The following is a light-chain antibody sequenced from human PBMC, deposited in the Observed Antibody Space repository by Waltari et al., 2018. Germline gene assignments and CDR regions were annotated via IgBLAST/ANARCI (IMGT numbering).Light chain of an antibody. CDR2: DAS. Sequence: EIVLTQSPATLSLSRGERATLSCRASQSVGSSLAWYQQKPGQAPRLLIYDASNRATGIPGRFSGSGSGTDFTLTISSLEPEDFAVYYCQQRSNWPSITFGQGTRLEIK. J-gene: IGKJ5*01. CDR1: QSVGSS. V-gene: IGKV3-11*01. CDR3: QQRSNWPSIT.